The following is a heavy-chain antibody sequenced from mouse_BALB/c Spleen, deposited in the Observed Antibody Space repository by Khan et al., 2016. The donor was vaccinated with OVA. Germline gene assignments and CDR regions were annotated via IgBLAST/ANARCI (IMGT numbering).Heavy chain of an antibody. V-gene: IGHV2-6-7*01. Sequence: QVQLKQSGPGLVAPSQSLSITCTVSGFSLTGYGVNWVRQPPGKGLEWLGMIWGDGSTDYNLAPKSRLSISKDNSKSQVFLKMNSLQTDDTARYYCARAYYGNYREAMDYWGQGTSVTVSS. CDR1: GFSLTGYG. J-gene: IGHJ4*01. CDR3: ARAYYGNYREAMDY. CDR2: IWGDGST. D-gene: IGHD2-10*01.